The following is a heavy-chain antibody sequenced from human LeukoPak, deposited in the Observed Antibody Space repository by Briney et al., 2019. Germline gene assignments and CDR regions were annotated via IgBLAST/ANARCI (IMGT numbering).Heavy chain of an antibody. CDR1: GFPFSSYA. J-gene: IGHJ4*02. V-gene: IGHV3-23*01. CDR3: AKGAAWYVSYFDY. Sequence: GGSLRLSCAASGFPFSSYAMNWVRQAPGKGLEWVSGISDAGGSTHYADSVKGRFTVSRDNSKNTLYLQMSSLRAEDTAVYYCAKGAAWYVSYFDYWAQGTLVTVSS. D-gene: IGHD6-13*01. CDR2: ISDAGGST.